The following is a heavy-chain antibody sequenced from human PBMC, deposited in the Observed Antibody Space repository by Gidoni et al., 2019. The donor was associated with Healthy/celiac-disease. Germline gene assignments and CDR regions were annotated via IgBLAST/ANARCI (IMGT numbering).Heavy chain of an antibody. J-gene: IGHJ6*02. CDR2: IYTSGST. Sequence: QVQLQESGPGLVKPSQTLSLTCTVSGGSISSGSYYWSWIRQPAGKGLEWIGRIYTSGSTNYNPSLKSRVTISVDTSKNQFSLKLSSVTAADTAVYYCARDTAMPTGGYYYYGMDVWGQGTTVTVSS. D-gene: IGHD5-18*01. V-gene: IGHV4-61*02. CDR3: ARDTAMPTGGYYYYGMDV. CDR1: GGSISSGSYY.